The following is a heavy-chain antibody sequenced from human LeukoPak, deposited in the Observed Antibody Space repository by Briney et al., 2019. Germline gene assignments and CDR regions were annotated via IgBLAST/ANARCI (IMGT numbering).Heavy chain of an antibody. V-gene: IGHV3-23*01. Sequence: GGSLRLSCAASGFTFSNYAMSWVRQAPGKGLEWISATSGSGTYTYYADSVKGRFTISRDNSRNTLYLQMNSLRAEDTAVYYCAKEVRESAWFYFDHWGQGTLATVSS. D-gene: IGHD3-10*01. J-gene: IGHJ4*02. CDR1: GFTFSNYA. CDR2: TSGSGTYT. CDR3: AKEVRESAWFYFDH.